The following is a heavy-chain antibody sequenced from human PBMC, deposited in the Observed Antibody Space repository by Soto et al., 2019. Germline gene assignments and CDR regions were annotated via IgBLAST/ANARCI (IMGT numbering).Heavy chain of an antibody. V-gene: IGHV4-61*01. CDR2: VSHTGAT. CDR1: GGSISLERFY. CDR3: AREFSSAHITYYDF. Sequence: QVQLQESGPGLVKPSETLSLTCTVSGGSISLERFYWTWIRQPPGKGLEWIGYVSHTGATNYNPSRPSRVDISVDTSRNQFSLTLRSLTAADTAVYFCAREFSSAHITYYDFWGQGTLVSVSA. J-gene: IGHJ4*02.